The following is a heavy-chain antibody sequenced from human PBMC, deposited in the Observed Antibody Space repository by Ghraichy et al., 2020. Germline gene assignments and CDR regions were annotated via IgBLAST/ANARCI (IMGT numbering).Heavy chain of an antibody. V-gene: IGHV4-34*01. Sequence: SQTLSLTCAVYGGSFSGYYWSWIRQPPGKGLEWIGEINHSGSTNYNPSLKSRVTISVDTSKNQFSLKLSSVTAADTAVYYCARHGWRFEGGLDYWGQGTLVTVSS. CDR3: ARHGWRFEGGLDY. CDR2: INHSGST. CDR1: GGSFSGYY. J-gene: IGHJ4*02. D-gene: IGHD3-10*01.